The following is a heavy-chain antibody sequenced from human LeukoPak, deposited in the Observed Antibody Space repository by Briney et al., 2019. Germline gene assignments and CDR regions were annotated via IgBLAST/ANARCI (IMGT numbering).Heavy chain of an antibody. V-gene: IGHV3-23*01. Sequence: GGSLRLSCTASGFTFTSYAMSWVRQAPGKGLEWISSIGASGGRTYYADSVKGRFTISRDNSKNTLYVQMNSLRADDTAVYYCAKDKDGFGYRESFDYWGQGTLVTVSS. CDR1: GFTFTSYA. J-gene: IGHJ4*02. CDR3: AKDKDGFGYRESFDY. D-gene: IGHD5-18*01. CDR2: IGASGGRT.